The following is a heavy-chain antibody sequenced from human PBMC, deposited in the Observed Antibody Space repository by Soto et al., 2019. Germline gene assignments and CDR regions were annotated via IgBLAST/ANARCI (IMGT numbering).Heavy chain of an antibody. CDR2: ISGSGGST. CDR1: GFTLSSYA. D-gene: IGHD3-22*01. Sequence: EVQLLESGGGLVQPGGSLRLSCAASGFTLSSYAMSWVRQAPGKGLEWVSGISGSGGSTYYADSVKGRFTISRDNSKNTLYLQMNSRRAEDTAVYYCAKDRVTLVGYDALDICGQGTIVTVSS. CDR3: AKDRVTLVGYDALDI. J-gene: IGHJ3*02. V-gene: IGHV3-23*01.